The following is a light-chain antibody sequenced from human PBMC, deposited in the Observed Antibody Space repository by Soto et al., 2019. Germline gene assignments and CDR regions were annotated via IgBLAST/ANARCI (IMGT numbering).Light chain of an antibody. Sequence: QSALTQPRSVSGSPGQSVAISCTGTSSDVGGYNYVSWYHQHPGKVPKLIIYDVTKRPSGVPDRFSGSKSDNTASLTISGLQAEDEADYYCCSYAGSPFVFGTGTKLTVL. CDR3: CSYAGSPFV. CDR1: SSDVGGYNY. V-gene: IGLV2-11*01. J-gene: IGLJ1*01. CDR2: DVT.